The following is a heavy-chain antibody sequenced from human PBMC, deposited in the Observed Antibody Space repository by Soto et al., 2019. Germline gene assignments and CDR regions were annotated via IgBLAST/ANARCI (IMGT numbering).Heavy chain of an antibody. D-gene: IGHD6-19*01. CDR1: VFTFTKAW. J-gene: IGHJ4*01. V-gene: IGHV3-15*01. CDR3: TTDPWGNSGFDY. CDR2: IKSKTDGGTT. Sequence: GWSLRLSCVSSVFTFTKAWMSWVRQAPGKGLECVGRIKSKTDGGTTDYAAPVSGRFTISRDDSRNTLYLQMNSLKTEDTAVYYCTTDPWGNSGFDYWGQGTLVTVS.